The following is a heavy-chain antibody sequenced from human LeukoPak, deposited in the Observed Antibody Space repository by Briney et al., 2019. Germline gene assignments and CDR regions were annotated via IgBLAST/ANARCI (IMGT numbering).Heavy chain of an antibody. CDR3: AKGDYYDSSGYDY. CDR2: ISGSGGST. Sequence: GGSLRLSCAASGFTFSNYAMSWLRQAPGKGLEWVSAISGSGGSTYYADSVKGRFTISRDNSKNTLYLQMNSLRAEDTAVYYCAKGDYYDSSGYDYWGQGTLVTVSS. J-gene: IGHJ4*02. CDR1: GFTFSNYA. D-gene: IGHD3-22*01. V-gene: IGHV3-23*01.